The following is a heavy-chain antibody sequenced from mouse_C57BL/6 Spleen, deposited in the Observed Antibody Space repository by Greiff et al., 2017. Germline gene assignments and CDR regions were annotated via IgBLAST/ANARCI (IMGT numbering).Heavy chain of an antibody. CDR3: ARRRYYYAMDY. CDR1: GFTFSDYG. V-gene: IGHV5-17*01. Sequence: EVKLVESGGGLVKPGGSLKLSCAASGFTFSDYGMHWVRQAPEKGLEWVAYISSGSSTIYYADTVKGRFTISRDNAKNTLFLQRTSLRSEDTAMYYCARRRYYYAMDYWGQGTSVTVSS. J-gene: IGHJ4*01. CDR2: ISSGSSTI.